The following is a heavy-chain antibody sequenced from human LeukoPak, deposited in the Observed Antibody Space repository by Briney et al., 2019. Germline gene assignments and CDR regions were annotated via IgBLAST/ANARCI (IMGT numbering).Heavy chain of an antibody. Sequence: ASVKVSCKTSGYTFTSYLNWVRQATGQGLEWMGWMNPYSGDRGYAQNFQGRVSITSDASIATAYMELSSLRSDDTAVYFCARTTSLTASGYDYWGQGTLVTVSS. CDR2: MNPYSGDR. D-gene: IGHD4-17*01. J-gene: IGHJ4*02. CDR1: GYTFTSYL. CDR3: ARTTSLTASGYDY. V-gene: IGHV1-8*03.